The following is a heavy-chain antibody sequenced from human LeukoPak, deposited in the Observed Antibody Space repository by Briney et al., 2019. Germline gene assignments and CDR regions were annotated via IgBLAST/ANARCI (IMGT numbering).Heavy chain of an antibody. Sequence: ASVKVSCKASGYTFTSYYMHWVRQAPGQGLEWMGRINPSGGSTSYAQRLQGRVTMTRDMSTSTVYMELSSLRSEDTAVYYCARDLYGGYVGPFFDYWGQGTLVTVSS. CDR1: GYTFTSYY. J-gene: IGHJ4*02. CDR2: INPSGGST. D-gene: IGHD5-12*01. CDR3: ARDLYGGYVGPFFDY. V-gene: IGHV1-46*01.